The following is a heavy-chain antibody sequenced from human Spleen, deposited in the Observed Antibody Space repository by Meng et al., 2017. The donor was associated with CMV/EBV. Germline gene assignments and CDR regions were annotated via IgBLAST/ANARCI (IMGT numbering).Heavy chain of an antibody. V-gene: IGHV3-66*03. J-gene: IGHJ5*02. CDR1: GFTFSTYA. CDR2: IYSCGST. D-gene: IGHD2-15*01. Sequence: GGSLRLSCAATGFTFSTYAMSWVRQAPGKGLEWVSLIYSCGSTYYADSVKGRFTISRDNSKNTLFLQMNSLRAGDTAVYYCARVTPATWWFDPWGQGTLVTVSS. CDR3: ARVTPATWWFDP.